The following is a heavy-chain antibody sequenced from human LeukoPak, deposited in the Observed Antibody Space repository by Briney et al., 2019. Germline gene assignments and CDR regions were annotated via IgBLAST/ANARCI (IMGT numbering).Heavy chain of an antibody. CDR2: MSSSGSSK. V-gene: IGHV3-23*01. Sequence: GGSLRLSCAASGFSFSSYEMNWVRQAPGKGLEWVSYMSSSGSSKYYADSVKGRFTISRDNSKNTLYLQMNSLRAEDTAVYYCAKGEQWLVLYFQHWGQGTLVTVSS. CDR3: AKGEQWLVLYFQH. D-gene: IGHD6-19*01. CDR1: GFSFSSYE. J-gene: IGHJ1*01.